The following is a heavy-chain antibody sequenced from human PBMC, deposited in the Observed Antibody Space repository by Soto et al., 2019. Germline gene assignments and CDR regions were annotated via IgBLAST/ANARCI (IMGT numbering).Heavy chain of an antibody. D-gene: IGHD1-20*01. J-gene: IGHJ3*02. Sequence: PGGSLSLSCTASGFTFGDYAMSWFRQAPGKGLEWVGFIRSKAYGGTTEYAASVKGRFTISRDDSKSIAYLQMNSLKTEDTAVYYCTRSRYNWNGPQEKSDAFDIWGQGTMVTVSS. CDR2: IRSKAYGGTT. CDR3: TRSRYNWNGPQEKSDAFDI. V-gene: IGHV3-49*03. CDR1: GFTFGDYA.